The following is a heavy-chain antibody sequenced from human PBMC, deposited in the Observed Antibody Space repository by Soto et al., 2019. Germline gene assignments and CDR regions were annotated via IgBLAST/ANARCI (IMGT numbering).Heavy chain of an antibody. D-gene: IGHD3-22*01. CDR1: GYRFTTYQ. Sequence: ASVKVSCKASGYRFTTYQMHWVRQAPGQGLEWMGTINPSGGSTSYAQRFQGRVTMTRDTSTSTVYMQLSSLRASDTAMYYCARQIYDSDTGPNFQYYFDSWGQGTPVTVSS. CDR2: INPSGGST. J-gene: IGHJ4*02. V-gene: IGHV1-46*01. CDR3: ARQIYDSDTGPNFQYYFDS.